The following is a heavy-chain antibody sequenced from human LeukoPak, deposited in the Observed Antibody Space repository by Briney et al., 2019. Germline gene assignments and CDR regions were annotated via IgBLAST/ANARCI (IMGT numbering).Heavy chain of an antibody. J-gene: IGHJ4*02. V-gene: IGHV3-30*04. CDR2: ISYDGSNK. CDR1: GFTFSSYA. CDR3: ARDRHSSGWIGY. D-gene: IGHD6-19*01. Sequence: GRSLRLSCAASGFTFSSYAMHWVRQAPGKGLEWVAVISYDGSNKNYADSVKGRFTISRDNSKNTLYLQMNSLRAEDTAVYYCARDRHSSGWIGYWGQGTLVTVSS.